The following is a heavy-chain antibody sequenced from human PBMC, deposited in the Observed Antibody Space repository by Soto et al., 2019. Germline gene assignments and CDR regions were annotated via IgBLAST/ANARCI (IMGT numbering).Heavy chain of an antibody. Sequence: EVQLLESGGGLVEPGGSLRLSCAASGFTFSNYAMNWVRQAPGKGLEWVSAISGSGGSTYYADSVKGRFTISRDNSKNTRYVQMNGLRAEDTAVYYCTKNALQGAVAGPNWFDPWGQGTLVTVSS. V-gene: IGHV3-23*01. D-gene: IGHD6-19*01. CDR2: ISGSGGST. CDR1: GFTFSNYA. CDR3: TKNALQGAVAGPNWFDP. J-gene: IGHJ5*02.